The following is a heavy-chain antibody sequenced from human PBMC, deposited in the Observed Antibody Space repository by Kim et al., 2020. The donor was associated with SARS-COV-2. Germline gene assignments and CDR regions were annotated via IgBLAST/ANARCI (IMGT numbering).Heavy chain of an antibody. D-gene: IGHD3-10*01. Sequence: GESLKISCKGSGYSFTSYWISWVRQMPGKGLEWMGRIDPSDSYTNYSPSFQGHVTISADKSISTAYLQWSSLKASDTAMYYCARQGHGVRVVYWYFDLWGRGTLVTVSS. V-gene: IGHV5-10-1*01. CDR3: ARQGHGVRVVYWYFDL. CDR2: IDPSDSYT. CDR1: GYSFTSYW. J-gene: IGHJ2*01.